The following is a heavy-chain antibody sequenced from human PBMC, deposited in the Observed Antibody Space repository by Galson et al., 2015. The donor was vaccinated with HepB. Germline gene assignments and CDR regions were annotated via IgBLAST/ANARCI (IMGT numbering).Heavy chain of an antibody. CDR2: VGVGSGDT. CDR3: AATYYYDSSGSSGFDY. Sequence: SVKVSCKASGFTFTSSAMQWVRQARGQRPEWIGWVGVGSGDTNYAQKFRERVTITRDMSTSTAYMELSSLRSEDTAVYYCAATYYYDSSGSSGFDYWGQGTLVTVSS. J-gene: IGHJ4*02. D-gene: IGHD3-22*01. V-gene: IGHV1-58*02. CDR1: GFTFTSSA.